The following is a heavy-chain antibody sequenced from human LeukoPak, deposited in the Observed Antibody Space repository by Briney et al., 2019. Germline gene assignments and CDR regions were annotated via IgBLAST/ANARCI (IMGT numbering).Heavy chain of an antibody. CDR2: IYSSGST. Sequence: SETLSLTCTVSGASINYYFWSWIRQPAGKGLEWIGRIYSSGSTNYNPSLRSRVTLSVDTSKNQFSLSLNSVTAADTAIYYCVREGRTGDYEGYRGQGALVTVSS. D-gene: IGHD4-17*01. CDR1: GASINYYF. CDR3: VREGRTGDYEGY. V-gene: IGHV4-4*07. J-gene: IGHJ4*02.